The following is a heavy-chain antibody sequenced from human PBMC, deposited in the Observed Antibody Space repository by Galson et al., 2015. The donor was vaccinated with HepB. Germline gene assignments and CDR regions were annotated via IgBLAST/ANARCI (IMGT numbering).Heavy chain of an antibody. CDR2: IKSKTDGGTT. CDR3: TTDWAAAIGYSYGSYNWFDP. Sequence: SLRLSCAASGFTFSNAWMNWVRQAPGKGLEWVGRIKSKTDGGTTDYAAPVKGRFTISRDDSKNTLYLQMNSLKTEDTAVYYCTTDWAAAIGYSYGSYNWFDPWGQGTLVTVSS. D-gene: IGHD5-18*01. J-gene: IGHJ5*02. CDR1: GFTFSNAW. V-gene: IGHV3-15*07.